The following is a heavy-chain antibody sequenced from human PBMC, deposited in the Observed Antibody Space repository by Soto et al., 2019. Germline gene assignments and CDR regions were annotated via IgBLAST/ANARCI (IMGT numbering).Heavy chain of an antibody. J-gene: IGHJ4*02. V-gene: IGHV1-8*01. Sequence: ASVKVSCKASGYTFTSYDINWVRQATGQGLEWMGWMNPNSGNTGYAQKFQGRVTVTRNTSISTAYMELSSLRSEDTAVYYCARGVFFFFAAPPNTFYFRGQGTLVTVSS. CDR2: MNPNSGNT. CDR1: GYTFTSYD. D-gene: IGHD3-10*01. CDR3: ARGVFFFFAAPPNTFYF.